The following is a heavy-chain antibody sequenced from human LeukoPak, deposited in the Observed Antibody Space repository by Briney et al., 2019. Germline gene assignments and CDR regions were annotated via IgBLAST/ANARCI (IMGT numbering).Heavy chain of an antibody. CDR2: INTNTGNP. D-gene: IGHD2-2*03. V-gene: IGHV7-4-1*02. CDR1: GYTFTSYA. CDR3: ARLDIVVVPAAISSSWFDP. Sequence: ASVKVSCKASGYTFTSYAMNWVRQAPGQGLEWMGWINTNTGNPTYAQGFTGRFVFSLDTSVSTAYLQISSLKAEDTAVYYCARLDIVVVPAAISSSWFDPWGQGTLVTVSS. J-gene: IGHJ5*02.